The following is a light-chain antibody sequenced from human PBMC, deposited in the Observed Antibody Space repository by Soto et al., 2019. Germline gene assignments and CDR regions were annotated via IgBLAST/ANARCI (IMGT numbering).Light chain of an antibody. Sequence: EIVLTQSPATLSLSPGERATLSCRASQSVSSYLAWYQQKPGQAPRLLIYDASNRATGIPARFSGSGSGTDFTLTISSLEPEXXXVYYCQQRSNWPPVFGQGTRLEIK. CDR2: DAS. J-gene: IGKJ5*01. CDR1: QSVSSY. V-gene: IGKV3-11*01. CDR3: QQRSNWPPV.